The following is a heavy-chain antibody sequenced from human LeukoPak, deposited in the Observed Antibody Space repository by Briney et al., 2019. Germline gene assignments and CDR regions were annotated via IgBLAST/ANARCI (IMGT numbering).Heavy chain of an antibody. Sequence: PGGSLRLSCVAYTYVFGSYAFAWVRQSPGKGLEWVSVISGRGDSVEYAESVKGRFTVSRGEPRNTIYLHMNTLRVEDTAVYYCARVFGPSRGIIPQKYFDSWGQGTLVTVSS. CDR2: ISGRGDSV. CDR3: ARVFGPSRGIIPQKYFDS. CDR1: TYVFGSYA. J-gene: IGHJ5*01. D-gene: IGHD3-10*01. V-gene: IGHV3-23*01.